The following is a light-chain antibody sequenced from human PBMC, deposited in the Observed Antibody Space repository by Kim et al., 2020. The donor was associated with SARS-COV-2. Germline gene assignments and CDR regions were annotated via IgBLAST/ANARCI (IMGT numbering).Light chain of an antibody. CDR3: QKYNSAPWT. Sequence: ASVGDRVTITCRASQDIKNYLAWYRQKPGKVPEVLIYAASILQSGVPSRISGSGSGTDFTLTINSLQSEDVATYYCQKYNSAPWTFGQGTKVDIK. J-gene: IGKJ1*01. CDR2: AAS. V-gene: IGKV1-27*01. CDR1: QDIKNY.